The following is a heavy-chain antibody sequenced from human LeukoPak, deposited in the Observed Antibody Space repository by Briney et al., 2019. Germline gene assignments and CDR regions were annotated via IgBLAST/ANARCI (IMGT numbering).Heavy chain of an antibody. J-gene: IGHJ4*02. CDR3: AKDGYSSGWPYYFDY. CDR2: IYTSGGTT. V-gene: IGHV3-23*01. CDR1: GFTFSRHG. Sequence: GGSLRLSCAASGFTFSRHGMYWVRQAPGKGLQWVSTIYTSGGTTYYADSVKGRFTISRDNSKNTLYLQMNSLRADDTAVYYCAKDGYSSGWPYYFDYWGQGTLVTVSS. D-gene: IGHD6-19*01.